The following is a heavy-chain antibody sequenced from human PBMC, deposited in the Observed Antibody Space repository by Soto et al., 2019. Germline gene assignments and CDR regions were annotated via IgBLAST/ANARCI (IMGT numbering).Heavy chain of an antibody. Sequence: QVQLQESGPRLVEASQTLSLTCTDSNASITSSGYYWSWVRQPPGKRLEWIGYIYHSGSTFYSPSLQSRLTMSVDTSKNQFSLTLRSVTAAHTAVYHCARMSGTYYVPDYWSQGTLISVSS. V-gene: IGHV4-31*03. CDR3: ARMSGTYYVPDY. CDR2: IYHSGST. J-gene: IGHJ4*02. D-gene: IGHD1-26*01. CDR1: NASITSSGYY.